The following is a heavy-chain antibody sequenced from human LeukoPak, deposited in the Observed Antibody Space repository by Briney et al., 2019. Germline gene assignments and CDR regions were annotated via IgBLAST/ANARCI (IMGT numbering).Heavy chain of an antibody. V-gene: IGHV3-21*01. J-gene: IGHJ3*02. CDR1: GFTFSSYS. Sequence: PGGSLRLSCAASGFTFSSYSMNWVRQAPGKGLEWVLSISSSSSYIYYADSVKGRFTISRDNAKNSLYLQMNSLRAEDTAVYYCARDSPGAFDIWGQGTMVTVSS. CDR2: ISSSSSYI. CDR3: ARDSPGAFDI.